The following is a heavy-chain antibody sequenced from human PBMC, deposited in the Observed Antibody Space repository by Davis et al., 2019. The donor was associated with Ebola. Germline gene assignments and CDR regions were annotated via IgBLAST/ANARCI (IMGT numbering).Heavy chain of an antibody. Sequence: GESLKISCAASGFTFSSSSMHWVRQAPGKGLEWVSPISSSSSYIYYADSVKGRFTISSYNAKNSLYLQMNSLKAEDTAVYYCARGGTHIAASHDYWGQGTLVTVSS. J-gene: IGHJ4*02. CDR3: ARGGTHIAASHDY. CDR2: ISSSSSYI. V-gene: IGHV3-21*01. D-gene: IGHD6-6*01. CDR1: GFTFSSSS.